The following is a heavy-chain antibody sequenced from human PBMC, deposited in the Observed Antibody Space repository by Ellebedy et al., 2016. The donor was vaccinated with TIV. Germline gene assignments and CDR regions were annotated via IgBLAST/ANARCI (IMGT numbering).Heavy chain of an antibody. J-gene: IGHJ6*03. D-gene: IGHD3-10*01. CDR1: GGTFSSYA. CDR3: ARGGVTYYYYYMDV. Sequence: SVKVSXXASGGTFSSYAISWVRQAPGQGLEWMGGIIPIFGTANYAQKFQGRVTITADESTSTAYMELSSLRSEDTAVYYCARGGVTYYYYYMDVWGKGTTVTVSS. V-gene: IGHV1-69*13. CDR2: IIPIFGTA.